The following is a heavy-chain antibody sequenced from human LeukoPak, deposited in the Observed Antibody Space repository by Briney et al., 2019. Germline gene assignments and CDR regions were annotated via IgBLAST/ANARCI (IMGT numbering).Heavy chain of an antibody. CDR3: VREVRKNYYYYYYMDV. CDR1: GFTFSSFW. J-gene: IGHJ6*03. D-gene: IGHD1-14*01. CDR2: ISHDGSEK. Sequence: GGSLRLSCAASGFTFSSFWMTWVRQGPGKGLEWVANISHDGSEKYYVDSVKGRFTISRDNAKNSLYLQMNSLRAEDTAVYYCVREVRKNYYYYYYMDVWGEGTTVTISS. V-gene: IGHV3-7*01.